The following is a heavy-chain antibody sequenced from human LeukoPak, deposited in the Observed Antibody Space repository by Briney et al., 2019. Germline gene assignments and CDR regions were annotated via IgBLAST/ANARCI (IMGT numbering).Heavy chain of an antibody. CDR3: ARVHRGYSYGRLDY. D-gene: IGHD5-18*01. CDR2: ISSSDNTI. Sequence: GGSLRLSCAASGFTFSDCEMNWVRQAPGKGLEWVSYISSSDNTIHYADSVKGRFTISRDNAKNSLYLEMNSLRDEDTAVYYCARVHRGYSYGRLDYWGQGTLVTVSS. CDR1: GFTFSDCE. J-gene: IGHJ4*02. V-gene: IGHV3-48*03.